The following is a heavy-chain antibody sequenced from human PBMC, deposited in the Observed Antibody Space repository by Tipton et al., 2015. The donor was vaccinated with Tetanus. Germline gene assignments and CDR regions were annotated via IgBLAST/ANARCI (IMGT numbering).Heavy chain of an antibody. J-gene: IGHJ4*02. CDR3: ARADTYYYDSSGYYYFDY. CDR2: IYYSGST. Sequence: LRLSCTVSGGSISSYYWSWIRQPPGKGLEWIGYIYYSGSTNYNPSLKSRVTISVDTSKNQFSLKLSSVTAADTAVYYCARADTYYYDSSGYYYFDYWGQGTLVTVSS. V-gene: IGHV4-59*01. D-gene: IGHD3-22*01. CDR1: GGSISSYY.